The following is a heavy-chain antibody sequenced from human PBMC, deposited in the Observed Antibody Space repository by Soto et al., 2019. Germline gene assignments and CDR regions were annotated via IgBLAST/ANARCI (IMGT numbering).Heavy chain of an antibody. CDR2: FYPGDSDT. CDR3: TRHCSSTSCYTHYYYGMDV. Sequence: PGESLKISCKASGYSLTSYWIGWVRQRPGKGLEWMGIFYPGDSDTRYSPSFRGQVTISVDRATSTAYLQWSSLKASDTAMYYCTRHCSSTSCYTHYYYGMDVWGQGTTVTVSS. V-gene: IGHV5-51*01. D-gene: IGHD2-2*02. CDR1: GYSLTSYW. J-gene: IGHJ6*02.